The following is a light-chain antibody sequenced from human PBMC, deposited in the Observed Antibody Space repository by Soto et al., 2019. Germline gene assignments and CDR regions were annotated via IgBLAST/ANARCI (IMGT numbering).Light chain of an antibody. CDR3: MQALQTPPYT. V-gene: IGKV2-28*01. CDR1: QSLLHSNGYNY. Sequence: DLVMTQSPLSLPVTPGEPASISCRSSQSLLHSNGYNYLDWYLQKPGQSPQLLIYLGSNRASGVPDRFSGSGSGTDFTLKISRVEAEDVGVYYCMQALQTPPYTFGQGTKVEIK. CDR2: LGS. J-gene: IGKJ1*01.